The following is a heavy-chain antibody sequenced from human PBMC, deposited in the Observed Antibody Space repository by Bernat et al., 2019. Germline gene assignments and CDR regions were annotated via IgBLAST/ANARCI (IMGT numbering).Heavy chain of an antibody. CDR2: ISYDGSNK. V-gene: IGHV3-30-3*01. Sequence: VQLVESGGGVVQPGRSLRLSCAASGFTFSSYAMHWVRQAPGKGLEWVAVISYDGSNKYYADSVKGRFTISRDNSKNTLYLQMNSLRAEDTAVYYCARDLVATISGSYYYYGMDVWGQGTTVTVSS. D-gene: IGHD5-12*01. CDR3: ARDLVATISGSYYYYGMDV. J-gene: IGHJ6*02. CDR1: GFTFSSYA.